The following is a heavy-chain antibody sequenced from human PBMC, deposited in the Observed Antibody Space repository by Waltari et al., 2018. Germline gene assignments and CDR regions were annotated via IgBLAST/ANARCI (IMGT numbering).Heavy chain of an antibody. V-gene: IGHV1-69*01. D-gene: IGHD1-26*01. J-gene: IGHJ4*02. CDR2: IIPVFGTA. CDR1: GATFNTYA. Sequence: QVQLVQSGAAVKKPGSSVNVSCKASGATFNTYALTWVRQAPGQGLEWMGGIIPVFGTANYAQKFRGRVTITADESTSTVYMEVRSLTSEDTAVYYCARIKESGRSRMGPFDYWGQGTLVTVSS. CDR3: ARIKESGRSRMGPFDY.